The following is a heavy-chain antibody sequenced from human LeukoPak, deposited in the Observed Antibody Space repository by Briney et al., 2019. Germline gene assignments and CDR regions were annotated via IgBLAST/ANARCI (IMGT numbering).Heavy chain of an antibody. CDR1: GGSFRGYY. V-gene: IGHV4-34*01. CDR2: INHSVKA. CDR3: ARAGGYCSGSGCYYWFDP. Sequence: PSGTLSLTCAVYGGSFRGYYWSWIRQPPGKGLEWIGEINHSVKANYNPSLKSRVTISVDTSKNQFSLNLTSVTAADTAVYYCARAGGYCSGSGCYYWFDPWGQGTLVTVSS. D-gene: IGHD2-15*01. J-gene: IGHJ5*02.